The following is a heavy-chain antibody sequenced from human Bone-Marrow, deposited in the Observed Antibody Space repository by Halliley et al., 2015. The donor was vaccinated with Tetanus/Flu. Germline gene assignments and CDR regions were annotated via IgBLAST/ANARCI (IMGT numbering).Heavy chain of an antibody. Sequence: GLINPDDDTTSYAQKFQGRVTMTRDTSTSTVNMELSRLRSEDTAVYYCARDVAGTQNYYYGMDVWGQGTTVTVSS. CDR2: INPDDDTT. CDR3: ARDVAGTQNYYYGMDV. J-gene: IGHJ6*02. D-gene: IGHD6-19*01. V-gene: IGHV1-46*01.